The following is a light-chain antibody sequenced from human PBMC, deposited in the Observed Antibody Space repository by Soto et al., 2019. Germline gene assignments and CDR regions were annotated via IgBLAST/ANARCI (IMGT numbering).Light chain of an antibody. J-gene: IGLJ3*02. CDR2: ADS. V-gene: IGLV1-44*01. CDR3: AAWDDGMRAWV. Sequence: QSVLTQSPSASATPGQRVTISCSGSYSNIGGTSVNWYQQLPRAAPKLLIYADSQRPSGVPDRFSGSKSGTSASLAIRGLQSEDEADYCCAAWDDGMRAWVFGGGTKLTVL. CDR1: YSNIGGTS.